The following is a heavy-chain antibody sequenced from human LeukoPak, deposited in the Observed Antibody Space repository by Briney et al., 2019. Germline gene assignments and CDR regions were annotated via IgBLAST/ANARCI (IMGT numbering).Heavy chain of an antibody. Sequence: GASVKVSCKASGYRFTNYGYSWVRQAPGQGLEWMGWISAYNGNTDYAQNLQGRVTVTTDASTSTAYMELRSLTSDDTAIYYCARGGSWCTNGVCYYYFDYWGQGTLVTVSS. CDR2: ISAYNGNT. V-gene: IGHV1-18*01. CDR1: GYRFTNYG. J-gene: IGHJ4*02. D-gene: IGHD2-8*01. CDR3: ARGGSWCTNGVCYYYFDY.